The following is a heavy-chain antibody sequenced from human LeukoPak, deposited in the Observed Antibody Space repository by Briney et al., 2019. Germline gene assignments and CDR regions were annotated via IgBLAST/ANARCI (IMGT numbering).Heavy chain of an antibody. Sequence: GGSLTLSCAAPGFMFTHHGMHWVRQAPGKGLEWVAVIWSDGTNKFYSDSVKGRFAISRDNSNDMVYLQMNGLRVDDTAVYYCAKDIQRGFDYTNFLDSWGQGTLVIVSS. CDR2: IWSDGTNK. CDR3: AKDIQRGFDYTNFLDS. V-gene: IGHV3-33*06. CDR1: GFMFTHHG. J-gene: IGHJ4*02. D-gene: IGHD4-11*01.